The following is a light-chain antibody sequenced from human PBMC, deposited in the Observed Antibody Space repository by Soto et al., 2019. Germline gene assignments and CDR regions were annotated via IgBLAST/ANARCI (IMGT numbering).Light chain of an antibody. CDR2: DAS. J-gene: IGKJ4*01. CDR1: QRVSTY. CDR3: QQRSSWPLS. V-gene: IGKV3-11*01. Sequence: EIVLTQSPATLSLSPGETATLSCRASQRVSTYLAWYQQKPGQAPSLLIYDASYRATGIPARFSGSGSGTDFTLTISSLEPEDSEVSYCQQRSSWPLSFGGGTKVDIK.